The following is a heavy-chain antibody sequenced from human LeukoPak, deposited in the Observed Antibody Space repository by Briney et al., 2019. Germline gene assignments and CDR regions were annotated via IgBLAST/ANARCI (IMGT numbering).Heavy chain of an antibody. J-gene: IGHJ6*02. CDR1: GGTFSSYT. V-gene: IGHV1-8*02. D-gene: IGHD3-10*02. CDR3: ARRVRTYYYYGMDV. Sequence: ASVKVSCKASGGTFSSYTISWVRQAPGQGLEWMGWMNPNSGNTGYAQKFQGRVTMTRNTSISTAYMELSSLRSEDTAVYYCARRVRTYYYYGMDVWGQGTTVTVSS. CDR2: MNPNSGNT.